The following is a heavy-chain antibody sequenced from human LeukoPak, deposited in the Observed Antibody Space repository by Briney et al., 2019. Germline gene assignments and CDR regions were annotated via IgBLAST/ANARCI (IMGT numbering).Heavy chain of an antibody. V-gene: IGHV4-4*07. Sequence: SETLSLTCTVSGGSISNYYWSWIRQPAGMGLEWIGRIYASGSTNYNPSLKSRVTMSVDTSNYQFSLNLSSVTAAGTAVYYCARTSARGAQFDYWGQGTLVTVSS. D-gene: IGHD3-10*01. J-gene: IGHJ4*02. CDR1: GGSISNYY. CDR3: ARTSARGAQFDY. CDR2: IYASGST.